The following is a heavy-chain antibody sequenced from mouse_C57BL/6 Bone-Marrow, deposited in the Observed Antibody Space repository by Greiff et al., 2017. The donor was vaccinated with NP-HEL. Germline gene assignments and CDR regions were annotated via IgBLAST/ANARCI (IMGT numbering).Heavy chain of an antibody. CDR2: IYPGSGST. CDR3: TRRGTTFDY. V-gene: IGHV1-55*01. Sequence: VQLQQPGAELVKPGASVKMSCKASGYTFTSYWITWVKQRPGQGLEWIGDIYPGSGSTNYNEKFKGKAILTADKSSSTAYMELRSLTSEDSAVYYCTRRGTTFDYWGQGTTLTVSS. J-gene: IGHJ2*01. D-gene: IGHD1-1*01. CDR1: GYTFTSYW.